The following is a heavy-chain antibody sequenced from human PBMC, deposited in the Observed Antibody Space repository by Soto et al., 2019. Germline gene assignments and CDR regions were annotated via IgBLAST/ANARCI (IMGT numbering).Heavy chain of an antibody. D-gene: IGHD2-15*01. CDR1: GFTFNTYG. CDR2: IWYDGSNK. CDR3: ARADCTGAYCYSWPFNYGVDV. V-gene: IGHV3-33*08. Sequence: QVQLVESGGGVVQPGGSLRLSCTTSGFTFNTYGMHWVRQAPGKGLEWVAIIWYDGSNKYYADSVKGRFTISRDNSRNALYLQRNSLGAEDTALYYCARADCTGAYCYSWPFNYGVDVWGQGTTVTVSS. J-gene: IGHJ6*02.